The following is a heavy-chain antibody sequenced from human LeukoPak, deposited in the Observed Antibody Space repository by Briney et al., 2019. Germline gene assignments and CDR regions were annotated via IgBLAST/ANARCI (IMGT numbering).Heavy chain of an antibody. CDR1: GGTFSSYA. CDR2: IIPIFGTA. J-gene: IGHJ4*02. Sequence: GASVKVSCKASGGTFSSYAISWVRQAPGQGLEWMGGIIPIFGTANYAQKFQGRVAITTDESTSTAYMELSSLRSEDTAVYYSAGSGSSSSGGWYFDYWGQGTLVTVSS. CDR3: AGSGSSSSGGWYFDY. D-gene: IGHD6-6*01. V-gene: IGHV1-69*05.